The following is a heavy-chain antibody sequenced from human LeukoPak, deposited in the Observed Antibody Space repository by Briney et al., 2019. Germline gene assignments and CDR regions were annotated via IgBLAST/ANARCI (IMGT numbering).Heavy chain of an antibody. Sequence: GGSLRLSCTASGFTFGEDAMSWFRQAPGKGLEWVGFIRTKTNGATAEYAASVKGRFSISRDDSKSIAYLQMNSLKTEDTAVCYCARLIAVVVAASSYFDSWGQGTRVTVSS. D-gene: IGHD2-15*01. CDR1: GFTFGEDA. J-gene: IGHJ4*02. CDR3: ARLIAVVVAASSYFDS. CDR2: IRTKTNGATA. V-gene: IGHV3-49*03.